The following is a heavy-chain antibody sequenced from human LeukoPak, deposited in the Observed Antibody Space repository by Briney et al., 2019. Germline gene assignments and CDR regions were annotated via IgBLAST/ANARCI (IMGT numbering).Heavy chain of an antibody. D-gene: IGHD3-10*01. CDR1: GYSISSGYY. J-gene: IGHJ5*01. V-gene: IGHV4-38-2*02. Sequence: PSETLSLTCTVSGYSISSGYYWGWIRQPPGKGLEWIGSNYYSGSTYYNPSLKSRVTISVDTSKNQFSLKLSSVTAADTAVYYCVRHQYYYGAGSYYVFDSWGQGTLVTVSS. CDR3: VRHQYYYGAGSYYVFDS. CDR2: NYYSGST.